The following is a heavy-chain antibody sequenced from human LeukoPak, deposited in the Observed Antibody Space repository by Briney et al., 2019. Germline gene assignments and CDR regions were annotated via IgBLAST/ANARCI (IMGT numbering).Heavy chain of an antibody. D-gene: IGHD4-17*01. Sequence: GGSLRLSCAVSGFIFGSYNMNWVRQAPGKGLEWVSAISSGSGYVYYADSVKGRFTISRDTSRDTLYLQMNSLRAEDTAVYFCSKKGQSEDYGKPGWGQGTLVTVSS. CDR1: GFIFGSYN. CDR3: SKKGQSEDYGKPG. V-gene: IGHV3-21*04. CDR2: ISSGSGYV. J-gene: IGHJ4*02.